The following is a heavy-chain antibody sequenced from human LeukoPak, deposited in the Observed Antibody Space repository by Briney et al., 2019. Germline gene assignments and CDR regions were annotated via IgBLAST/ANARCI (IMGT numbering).Heavy chain of an antibody. CDR3: ARDFGVTGTIPDY. D-gene: IGHD1-7*01. Sequence: PGGSLRLSCAASGFTFSSYNMNWVRQAPGKGLEWVSYISSSSTIYYADSVKGRFTISRDNAKNSLYLQVNSLRAEDTAVYYCARDFGVTGTIPDYWGQGTLVTVSS. CDR1: GFTFSSYN. V-gene: IGHV3-48*01. J-gene: IGHJ4*02. CDR2: ISSSSTI.